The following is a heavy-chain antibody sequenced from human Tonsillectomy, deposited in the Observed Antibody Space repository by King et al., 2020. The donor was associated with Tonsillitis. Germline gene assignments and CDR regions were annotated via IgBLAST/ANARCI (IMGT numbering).Heavy chain of an antibody. CDR1: GFTFSTYA. V-gene: IGHV3-23*04. Sequence: VQLVESGGGLVQPGGSLRLSCAASGFTFSTYAMTWVRQAPGKGLEWVSVMSGAGARTYHADSVKGRFTISSGNSKNPVYLQMNSLRAEDTAVYYCAKCPYDFWSGGLYYAMDVWGQGTTVTVSS. J-gene: IGHJ6*02. CDR3: AKCPYDFWSGGLYYAMDV. D-gene: IGHD3-3*01. CDR2: MSGAGART.